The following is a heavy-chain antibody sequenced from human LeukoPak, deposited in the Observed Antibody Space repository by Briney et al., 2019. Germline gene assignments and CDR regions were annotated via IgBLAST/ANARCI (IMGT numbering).Heavy chain of an antibody. D-gene: IGHD3-22*01. J-gene: IGHJ4*02. CDR1: GFTFSSYS. Sequence: GVSLRLSCAASGFTFSSYSMNWVRQAPGKGLEWVSSISSSSSYIYYADSVKGRFTISRDNSKNSLYLQMNSLRAEDTAVYFCARGPMLVITTIFDYWGQGTLVTVSS. V-gene: IGHV3-21*01. CDR3: ARGPMLVITTIFDY. CDR2: ISSSSSYI.